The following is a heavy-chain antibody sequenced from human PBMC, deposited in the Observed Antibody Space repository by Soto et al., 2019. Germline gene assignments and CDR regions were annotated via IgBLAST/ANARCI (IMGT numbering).Heavy chain of an antibody. CDR3: TSVRGI. V-gene: IGHV3-15*01. J-gene: IGHJ3*02. CDR1: GFTFTNTW. CDR2: IKAQTDGGTA. Sequence: GGSLRLSCAASGFTFTNTWMNWVRQAPGKGLEWVGRIKAQTDGGTADYGAPVKGRFTISRDDSKSTLLLQMNRLQTEDTAVYYCTSVRGIWGQGTLVTVSS.